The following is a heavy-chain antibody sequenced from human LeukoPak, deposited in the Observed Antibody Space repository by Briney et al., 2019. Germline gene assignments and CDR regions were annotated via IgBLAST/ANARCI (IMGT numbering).Heavy chain of an antibody. Sequence: GASVKVSCKASGYTFTGYYMHWVRQAPGQGLEWMGWINPNSGGTNYAQKFQGRVTMTRDTSISTAYMELSRLRSDDTAVYYCARTTEAHSWRTRYYDYYMDVWGKGTTVTVSS. V-gene: IGHV1-2*02. J-gene: IGHJ6*03. CDR3: ARTTEAHSWRTRYYDYYMDV. CDR2: INPNSGGT. CDR1: GYTFTGYY. D-gene: IGHD6-13*01.